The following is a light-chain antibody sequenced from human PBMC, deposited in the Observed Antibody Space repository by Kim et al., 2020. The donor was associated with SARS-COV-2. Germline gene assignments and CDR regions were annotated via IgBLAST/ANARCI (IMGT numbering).Light chain of an antibody. CDR1: SLRSYY. J-gene: IGLJ2*01. CDR3: NSRDSSGNVV. V-gene: IGLV3-19*01. Sequence: VALGQTVRITSQGDSLRSYYESWYQQKPGQAPVLVIYGKNNRPSGIPERFSGSSSGNTASLTITGAQAEDEADYYCNSRDSSGNVVFGGGTKLTVL. CDR2: GKN.